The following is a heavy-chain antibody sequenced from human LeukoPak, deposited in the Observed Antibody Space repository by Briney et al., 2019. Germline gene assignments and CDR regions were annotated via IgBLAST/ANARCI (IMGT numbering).Heavy chain of an antibody. CDR1: GFTFYDYA. CDR3: AMNYYYDSSGYYSGVFDI. Sequence: GGSLRLFCAASGFTFYDYAMHWVRQAPRKGLEWVSLISGDGGSTYYADSVKGRFTISRDNSKNSLYLQMNSLRTEDTALYYCAMNYYYDSSGYYSGVFDIWGQGTMVTVSS. CDR2: ISGDGGST. J-gene: IGHJ3*02. D-gene: IGHD3-22*01. V-gene: IGHV3-43*02.